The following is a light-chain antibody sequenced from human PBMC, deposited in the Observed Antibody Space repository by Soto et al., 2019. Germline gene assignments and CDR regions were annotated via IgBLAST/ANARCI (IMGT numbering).Light chain of an antibody. J-gene: IGLJ1*01. V-gene: IGLV1-51*01. CDR2: DDD. CDR1: SSNIGGNS. CDR3: GSWDSSLSAYV. Sequence: QSVLTRPPSVSAAAGQRVTSSCSGSSSNIGGNSVSWYQQLPGTAPKLLIYDDDKRPSGIPDRFSGSKSGTSATLGITGFQTGDEADYYCGSWDSSLSAYVFGTGTKVTVL.